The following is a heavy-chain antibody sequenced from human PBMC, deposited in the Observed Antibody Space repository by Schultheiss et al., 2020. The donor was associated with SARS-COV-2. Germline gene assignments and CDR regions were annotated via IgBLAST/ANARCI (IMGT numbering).Heavy chain of an antibody. CDR2: ISYDGSNK. V-gene: IGHV3-30*12. CDR3: ARDVGGNYGDYVH. Sequence: GESLKISCAVSGFIFSDYGMHWVRQAPGKGLEWVAVISYDGSNKYYADSVKGRFTISRDNSKNTLYLQMNSLRAEDTAVYYCARDVGGNYGDYVHWGQGTLVTVSS. CDR1: GFIFSDYG. J-gene: IGHJ4*02. D-gene: IGHD4-17*01.